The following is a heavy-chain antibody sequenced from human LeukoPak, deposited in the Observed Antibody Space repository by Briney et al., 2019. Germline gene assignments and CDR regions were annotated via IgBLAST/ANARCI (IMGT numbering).Heavy chain of an antibody. CDR3: AILADV. J-gene: IGHJ6*04. Sequence: GGSLRLSCAASGFTFSSYAMSWVRQAPGKGLEWVSDINGSGGSTYYADSVKGRFTISRDNAKSSLYLQMSSLRAGDTAVYYCAILADVWGKGTTVVISS. CDR1: GFTFSSYA. V-gene: IGHV3-23*01. CDR2: INGSGGST.